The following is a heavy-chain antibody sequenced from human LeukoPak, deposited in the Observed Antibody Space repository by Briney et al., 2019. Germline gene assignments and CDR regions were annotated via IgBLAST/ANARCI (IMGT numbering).Heavy chain of an antibody. V-gene: IGHV3-33*01. CDR2: IRYDGSSE. D-gene: IGHD3-10*01. CDR3: ARDKGDYYFDT. Sequence: GGSLRLSCAASGLPFSSSGMHWVRQAPGTGLEWVAVIRYDGSSEYYADSVKGRFTISRDNSKNTLDLQMNSLRAEDTAVYYCARDKGDYYFDTWGQGTLVTVSS. CDR1: GLPFSSSG. J-gene: IGHJ4*02.